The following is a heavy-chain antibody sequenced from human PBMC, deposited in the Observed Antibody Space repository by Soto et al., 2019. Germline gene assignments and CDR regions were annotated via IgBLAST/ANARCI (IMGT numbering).Heavy chain of an antibody. CDR2: ISSSSSYI. D-gene: IGHD5-18*01. Sequence: EVQLVESGGGLVKPGGSLRLSCAASGFTFSSYSMTWVRQAPGQGLEWVSSISSSSSYIYYADSVKGRFTISRDNAKNSLYLQMNSLRAEDTAVYYCARAWERGYSYGSNYYYYYYMDGWGKGTTVTVSS. J-gene: IGHJ6*03. CDR3: ARAWERGYSYGSNYYYYYYMDG. V-gene: IGHV3-21*01. CDR1: GFTFSSYS.